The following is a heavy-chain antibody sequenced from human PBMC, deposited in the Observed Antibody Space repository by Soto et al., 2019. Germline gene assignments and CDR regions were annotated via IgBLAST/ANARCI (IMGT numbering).Heavy chain of an antibody. CDR3: ARSEEDSDYYYYGFDY. D-gene: IGHD4-17*01. CDR1: GDSVSSSSVA. CDR2: TYYRSRWYS. V-gene: IGHV6-1*01. J-gene: IGHJ4*02. Sequence: SQTLSLTCVISGDSVSSSSVAWNWVRQSPSRGLEWLGRTYYRSRWYSDFAVSVRGRIVINADTSKNQFSLQLNSVTPEDTAVYFCARSEEDSDYYYYGFDYWGQGTPVTVSS.